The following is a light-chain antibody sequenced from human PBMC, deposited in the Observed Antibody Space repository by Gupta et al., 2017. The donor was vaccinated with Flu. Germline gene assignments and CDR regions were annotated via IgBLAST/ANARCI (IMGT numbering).Light chain of an antibody. Sequence: SPATLSVSQGDRVTRSCRDSQSISINLEWYQQKPGRAPRLIIYGARHSAVGVPVRFSGSGSGTEFTLTSSSRQSEDFEVYFGKQDDTLLLFGHGTTVDIK. V-gene: IGKV3-15*01. CDR2: GAR. J-gene: IGKJ3*01. CDR1: QSISIN. CDR3: KQDDTLLL.